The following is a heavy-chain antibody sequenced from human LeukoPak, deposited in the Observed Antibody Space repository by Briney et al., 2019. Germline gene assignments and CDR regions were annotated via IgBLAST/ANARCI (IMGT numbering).Heavy chain of an antibody. CDR3: TTYGSGRNLPYY. V-gene: IGHV3-15*01. CDR1: GFTFSNAW. J-gene: IGHJ4*02. Sequence: GGSLRLSCAASGFTFSNAWMSWVRQAPGKGLEWVGRIKSKTDAGTTDYAAPVKGRFTISRDDSQNTLYLQMNSLKTEDTAVYYCTTYGSGRNLPYYWGQGTLVTVSS. CDR2: IKSKTDAGTT. D-gene: IGHD3-10*01.